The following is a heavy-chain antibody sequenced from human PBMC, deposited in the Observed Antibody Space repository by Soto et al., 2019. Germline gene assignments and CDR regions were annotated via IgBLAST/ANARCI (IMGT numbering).Heavy chain of an antibody. D-gene: IGHD3-3*01. CDR1: GYTFADFY. Sequence: ASVKVSCKTSGYTFADFYIHWVRQAPVQVFEWMGCMNPNTGGAVYAQKFLGRVAMTRDTYISTAYMELSRLSSNDTAVYFCATSTSDDFWSGSFWGQGTLVTVSS. J-gene: IGHJ4*02. CDR3: ATSTSDDFWSGSF. CDR2: MNPNTGGA. V-gene: IGHV1-2*02.